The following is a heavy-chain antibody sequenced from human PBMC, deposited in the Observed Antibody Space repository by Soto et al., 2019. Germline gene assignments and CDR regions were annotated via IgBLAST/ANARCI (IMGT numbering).Heavy chain of an antibody. D-gene: IGHD3-16*01. CDR1: GGSISTYY. CDR3: AREARVGVYFDY. CDR2: IYYSGST. V-gene: IGHV4-59*01. Sequence: QVQLQESGPGLVKPSETLSLTCTVSGGSISTYYWVWIRQPPGKGLEWIGYIYYSGSTSYSPSLKRRXXIXVXPSKNQFSLRLSSVTAADTAVYYCAREARVGVYFDYWGQGALVTVSS. J-gene: IGHJ4*02.